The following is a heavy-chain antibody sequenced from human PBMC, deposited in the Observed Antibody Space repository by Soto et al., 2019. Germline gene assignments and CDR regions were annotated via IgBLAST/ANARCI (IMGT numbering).Heavy chain of an antibody. D-gene: IGHD3-10*01. CDR1: EYTFTAYY. CDR3: ARRGVWFGEIDY. V-gene: IGHV1-2*02. J-gene: IGHJ4*02. CDR2: IDPNSGDT. Sequence: WASVKVSCKASEYTFTAYYIHWVRQAPGQGLEWMGWIDPNSGDTSHAQNFQGRVTMTRDTSISTAYMELSSLRSDDTAVYYCARRGVWFGEIDYWGQGTLVTVSS.